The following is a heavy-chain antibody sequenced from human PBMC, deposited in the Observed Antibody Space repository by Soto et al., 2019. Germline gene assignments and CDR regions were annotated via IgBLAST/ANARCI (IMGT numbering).Heavy chain of an antibody. J-gene: IGHJ4*02. Sequence: EVQLVESGGGLVKPGGSLRLSCAASGFTFSTYTMNWVRQAPGKGLEWVSSISTSSTYIYYADSVKGRFTISRDSARNSLFLQMNSLRAEDTAVYYCARDLEVAVAGTFDYWGQGTLVTVSS. CDR2: ISTSSTYI. CDR3: ARDLEVAVAGTFDY. CDR1: GFTFSTYT. D-gene: IGHD6-19*01. V-gene: IGHV3-21*01.